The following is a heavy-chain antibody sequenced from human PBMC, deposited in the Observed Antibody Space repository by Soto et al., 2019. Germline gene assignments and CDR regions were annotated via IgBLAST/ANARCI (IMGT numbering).Heavy chain of an antibody. V-gene: IGHV3-74*01. Sequence: EVQLVESGGGLVQPGGSLRLSCAVSGFTVSNYWMHWVRQAPGKGLVWVSTISPDGTIPDYTDSVKGRLAISRDNAKSTLFLQINSLRPEDTAVYYCARFRGDAFDIWGQGTMLTVSS. CDR1: GFTVSNYW. CDR3: ARFRGDAFDI. CDR2: ISPDGTIP. D-gene: IGHD3-10*01. J-gene: IGHJ3*02.